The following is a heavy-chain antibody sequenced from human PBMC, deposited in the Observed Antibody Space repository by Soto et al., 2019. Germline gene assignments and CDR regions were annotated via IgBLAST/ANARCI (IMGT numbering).Heavy chain of an antibody. CDR2: ISYDGSNK. CDR1: GFTFSSYA. Sequence: QVQLVESGGGVVQPGRSLRLSCAASGFTFSSYAMHWVRQAPGKGLEWVAVISYDGSNKYYADSVKGRFTISRDNSKNTLYLQMNSLRAEDTAVYYWARDHIVVGTAILYYFDYWGQGTLVTVSS. CDR3: ARDHIVVGTAILYYFDY. V-gene: IGHV3-30-3*01. J-gene: IGHJ4*02. D-gene: IGHD2-21*02.